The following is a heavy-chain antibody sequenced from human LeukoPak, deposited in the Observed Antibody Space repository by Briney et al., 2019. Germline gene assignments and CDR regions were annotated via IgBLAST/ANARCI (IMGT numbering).Heavy chain of an antibody. Sequence: GGSLRLSCAASGFTFSSYGMHWVRQAPGKGLEWVAVIWYDGSNKYYADSVKGRFTISRDNSKNTLYLQMSSLRAEDTAVYYCAKYIAAAGTVYWGQGTLVTVSS. CDR3: AKYIAAAGTVY. CDR1: GFTFSSYG. CDR2: IWYDGSNK. V-gene: IGHV3-33*06. J-gene: IGHJ4*02. D-gene: IGHD6-13*01.